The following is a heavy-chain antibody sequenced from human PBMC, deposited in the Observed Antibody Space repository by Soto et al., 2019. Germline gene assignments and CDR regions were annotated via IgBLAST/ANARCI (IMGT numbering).Heavy chain of an antibody. CDR3: AGYSGYTYYYGMDV. CDR2: ISYDGSNK. Sequence: QVQLVESGGGVVQPGRSLRLSCAASGFTFSSYGMHWVRQAPGKGLEWVAVISYDGSNKYYADSVKGRFTISRDNSKNTLYLQMNSLRAEDTAVYYCAGYSGYTYYYGMDVCGQGTTVTVSS. V-gene: IGHV3-30*03. D-gene: IGHD5-12*01. CDR1: GFTFSSYG. J-gene: IGHJ6*02.